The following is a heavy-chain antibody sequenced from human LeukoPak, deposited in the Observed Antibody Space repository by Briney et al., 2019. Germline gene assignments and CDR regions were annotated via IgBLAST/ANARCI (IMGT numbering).Heavy chain of an antibody. J-gene: IGHJ4*02. CDR2: IIPTLGIA. D-gene: IGHD6-19*01. CDR1: GGTFSSYS. CDR3: AGEEERGVTVAGTAFDY. Sequence: SVKLSCTASGGTFSSYSITWVRQAPGQGLEWMGRIIPTLGIANYAQKFQGGVTITADKSTSTAYMELRSLRSEDTAVYYCAGEEERGVTVAGTAFDYWGQGTLVTVSS. V-gene: IGHV1-69*04.